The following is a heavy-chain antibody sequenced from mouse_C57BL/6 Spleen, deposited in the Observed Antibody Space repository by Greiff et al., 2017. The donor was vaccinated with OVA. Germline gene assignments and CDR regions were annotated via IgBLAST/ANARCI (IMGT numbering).Heavy chain of an antibody. J-gene: IGHJ4*01. Sequence: QVQLQQPGAELVRPGTSVKLSCKASGYTFTSYWMHWVKQRPGQGLEWIGVIDPSDSYTNYNQKFKGKAPLTVDTSSSTAYMQLSSLTSEDSAVYYCARLLRHYAMDYWGQGTSVTVSS. V-gene: IGHV1-59*01. CDR3: ARLLRHYAMDY. CDR1: GYTFTSYW. D-gene: IGHD1-1*01. CDR2: IDPSDSYT.